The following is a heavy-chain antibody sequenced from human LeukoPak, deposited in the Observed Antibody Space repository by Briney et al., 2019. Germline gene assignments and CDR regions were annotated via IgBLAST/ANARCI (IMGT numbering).Heavy chain of an antibody. V-gene: IGHV4-34*01. CDR3: ARGPIPGSGSYYHHFDY. CDR1: GGSFSGYY. J-gene: IGHJ4*02. CDR2: INHSGST. Sequence: SETLSLTCAVSGGSFSGYYWSWIRQPPGKGLEWIGEINHSGSTNYNPSLKSRVTISVDTSKNQFSLKLSSVTAADTAVYYCARGPIPGSGSYYHHFDYWGQGTLVTVSS. D-gene: IGHD3-10*01.